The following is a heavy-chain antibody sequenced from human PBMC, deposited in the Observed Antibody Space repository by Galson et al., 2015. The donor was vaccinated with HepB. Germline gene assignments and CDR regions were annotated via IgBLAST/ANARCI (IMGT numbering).Heavy chain of an antibody. CDR3: ARVSGYDLAYYYYGMDV. J-gene: IGHJ6*02. Sequence: SVKVSCKASGYTFTSYAMHWVRQAPGQRLEWMGWINAGNGNTKYSQKFQGRVTITRDTSASTAYMELSSLRSEDTAVYYCARVSGYDLAYYYYGMDVWGQGTTVTVSS. CDR1: GYTFTSYA. D-gene: IGHD5-12*01. V-gene: IGHV1-3*01. CDR2: INAGNGNT.